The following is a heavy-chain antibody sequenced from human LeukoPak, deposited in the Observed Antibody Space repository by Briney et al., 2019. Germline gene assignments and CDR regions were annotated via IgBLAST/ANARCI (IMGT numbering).Heavy chain of an antibody. Sequence: PSETLSLTCTVSGYSISSGYYWGWIRQPPGKGLEWVGNIYHSGSTYYNPSLKSRVTISVDTSKNQFSLKLSSVTAADTAVYYCARVRRDHERLSACFDYWGQGALVTVSS. CDR3: ARVRRDHERLSACFDY. J-gene: IGHJ4*02. V-gene: IGHV4-38-2*02. CDR2: IYHSGST. D-gene: IGHD3-16*01. CDR1: GYSISSGYY.